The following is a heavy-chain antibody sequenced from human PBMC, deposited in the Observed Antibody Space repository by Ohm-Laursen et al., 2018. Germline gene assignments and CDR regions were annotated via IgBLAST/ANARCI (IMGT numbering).Heavy chain of an antibody. CDR2: ISSGGGTI. CDR1: GFAFSSFE. J-gene: IGHJ4*02. Sequence: SLRLSCAASGFAFSSFEMNWVRQAPGKGLEWVSYISSGGGTIYYADSVKGRFTISRDNAKNSLYLQMNSLRAEDTALYYCARMNGFHHDYWGQGTLVTVSS. CDR3: ARMNGFHHDY. D-gene: IGHD2-8*01. V-gene: IGHV3-48*03.